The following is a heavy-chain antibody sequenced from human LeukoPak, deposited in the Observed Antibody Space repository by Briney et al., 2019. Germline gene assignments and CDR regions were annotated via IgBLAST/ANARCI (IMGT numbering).Heavy chain of an antibody. CDR1: GGSFSGYY. CDR3: ARGGYCSGGSCYIGAFDI. CDR2: INHSGST. J-gene: IGHJ3*02. Sequence: PSETLSLTCAVSGGSFSGYYWNWIRQPPGKGLEWIGEINHSGSTNYNPSLKSRVTISVDTSQKQFSLKLSSVTAADTAVYYCARGGYCSGGSCYIGAFDIWGQGTMVTVSS. D-gene: IGHD2-15*01. V-gene: IGHV4-34*01.